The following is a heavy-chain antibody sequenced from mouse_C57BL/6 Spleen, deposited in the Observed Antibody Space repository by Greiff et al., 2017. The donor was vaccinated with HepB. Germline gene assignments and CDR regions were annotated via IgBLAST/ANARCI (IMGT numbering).Heavy chain of an antibody. CDR3: ARHYGHWYFDV. J-gene: IGHJ1*03. D-gene: IGHD1-1*01. Sequence: VKLQESGAELVRPGTSVKVSCKASGYAFTNYLIEWVKQRPGQGLEWIGVINPGSGGTNYNEKFKGKATLTADKSSSTAYMQLSSLTSEDSAVYFCARHYGHWYFDVWGTGTTVTVSS. CDR1: GYAFTNYL. CDR2: INPGSGGT. V-gene: IGHV1-54*01.